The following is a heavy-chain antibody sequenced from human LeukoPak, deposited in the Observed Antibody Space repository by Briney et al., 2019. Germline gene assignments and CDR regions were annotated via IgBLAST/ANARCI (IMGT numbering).Heavy chain of an antibody. D-gene: IGHD2-15*01. CDR1: GFTFSNAW. V-gene: IGHV3-15*01. CDR2: IKSKTDGGTT. J-gene: IGHJ4*02. Sequence: PGGSLRLSCAASGFTFSNAWMSWVRQAPGKGLEWVGRIKSKTDGGTTDYAAPVKGRFTISRDDSKNTLYLQMNSLKTEDTAVYYCTTEPPRRWSYGRVVAATNYWGQGTLVTVSS. CDR3: TTEPPRRWSYGRVVAATNY.